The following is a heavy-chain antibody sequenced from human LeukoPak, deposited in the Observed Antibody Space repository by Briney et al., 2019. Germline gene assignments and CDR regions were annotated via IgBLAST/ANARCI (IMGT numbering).Heavy chain of an antibody. CDR1: GFTFSSYG. CDR3: VTSDWLN. D-gene: IGHD6-19*01. V-gene: IGHV3-30*03. Sequence: PGGSLRLSCAASGFTFSSYGMHWVRQAPGKGLEWVAVISYDGSNKYYADSVKGRFTISRDNAENSLYLQMSSLRAEDTAMYYCVTSDWLNWGQGTLVTVSS. J-gene: IGHJ4*02. CDR2: ISYDGSNK.